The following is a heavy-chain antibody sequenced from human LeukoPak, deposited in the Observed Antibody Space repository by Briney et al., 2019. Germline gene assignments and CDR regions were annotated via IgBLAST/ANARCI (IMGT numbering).Heavy chain of an antibody. D-gene: IGHD3-10*01. J-gene: IGHJ4*02. Sequence: GGSLRLSCAASGFTFSDYWMSWVRQAPGQGLEWVAKINQDGRDQHFVDSAKGRFTISRDNAKNSLYLEMGSLRAEETAVYYCVRPLLFIRGLGDNWGQGTLVTVSS. CDR2: INQDGRDQ. V-gene: IGHV3-7*01. CDR3: VRPLLFIRGLGDN. CDR1: GFTFSDYW.